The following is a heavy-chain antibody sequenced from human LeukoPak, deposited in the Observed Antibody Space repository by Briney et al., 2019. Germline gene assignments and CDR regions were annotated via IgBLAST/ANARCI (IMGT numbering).Heavy chain of an antibody. CDR3: VRRAAVSGLAF. J-gene: IGHJ6*02. CDR1: GFIFDTHS. Sequence: GGSLRLSCTASGFIFDTHSLTWVRQAPGKGLEWVASISGSGDSTNYGDSVKGRFTISRDNFKRTVHLEMSNLRADDTAMYYCVRRAAVSGLAFWGLGTTVIVSS. D-gene: IGHD1-14*01. CDR2: ISGSGDST. V-gene: IGHV3-23*01.